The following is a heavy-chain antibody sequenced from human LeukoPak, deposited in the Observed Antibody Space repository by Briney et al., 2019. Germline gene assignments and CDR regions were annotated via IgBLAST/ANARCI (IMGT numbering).Heavy chain of an antibody. J-gene: IGHJ4*02. CDR1: GGSFSGYY. Sequence: SETLSLTCAVYGGSFSGYYWSWIRQPPGKGLEWIGEINHSGSTNYNPSIKSRVTISVDTSKNQFSLNLTSVTAADTAVYYCAISRWVLRYFDCWGQGTLVTVSS. D-gene: IGHD3-9*01. CDR2: INHSGST. V-gene: IGHV4-34*01. CDR3: AISRWVLRYFDC.